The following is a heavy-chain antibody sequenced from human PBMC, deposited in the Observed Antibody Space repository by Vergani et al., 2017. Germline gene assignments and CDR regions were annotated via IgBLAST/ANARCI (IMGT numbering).Heavy chain of an antibody. J-gene: IGHJ4*02. Sequence: QVQLVQSGAEVKKPGASVKVSCKASGYTFTSYGISWVRQAPGQGLEWMGWISAYNGNTNYAQKLQGRVTMTTDTYTSTAYMELRSLSSDDTAVYFCARDRGPSGGYHPFDYWGQGTLVTVSS. CDR1: GYTFTSYG. CDR2: ISAYNGNT. V-gene: IGHV1-18*01. CDR3: ARDRGPSGGYHPFDY. D-gene: IGHD1-26*01.